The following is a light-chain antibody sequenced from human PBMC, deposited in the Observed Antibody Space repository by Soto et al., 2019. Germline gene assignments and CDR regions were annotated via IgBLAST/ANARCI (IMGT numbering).Light chain of an antibody. CDR2: DAS. CDR1: QSVSSY. J-gene: IGKJ1*01. Sequence: EIVLTQSPATLSLSPGERATLSCRASQSVSSYLAWYQQKPGQAPRLLIYDASNRATGIPARFSGSGSGTDFTLTSSSLETEDVAVYYCQQRSNWPPWTFGQGNKVEI. CDR3: QQRSNWPPWT. V-gene: IGKV3-11*01.